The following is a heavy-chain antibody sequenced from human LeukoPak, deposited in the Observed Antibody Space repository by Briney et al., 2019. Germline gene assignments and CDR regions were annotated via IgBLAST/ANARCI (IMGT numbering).Heavy chain of an antibody. J-gene: IGHJ4*02. D-gene: IGHD5-18*01. V-gene: IGHV4-59*10. CDR2: IYSSGST. Sequence: SETLSLTCAVYGGSFSGYYWSWIRQPPGEGLEWIGRIYSSGSTNYNPSLKSRVAMSVDTSKNQFSLKLSSVTAADTAVYYCAGGNWGYSYGHIDYWGQGTLVTVSS. CDR1: GGSFSGYY. CDR3: AGGNWGYSYGHIDY.